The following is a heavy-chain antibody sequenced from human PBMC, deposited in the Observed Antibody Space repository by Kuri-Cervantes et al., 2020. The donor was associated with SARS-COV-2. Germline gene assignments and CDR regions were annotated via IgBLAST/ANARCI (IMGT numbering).Heavy chain of an antibody. V-gene: IGHV4-30-2*01. J-gene: IGHJ4*02. CDR1: GGSISSGGYY. D-gene: IGHD6-13*01. CDR3: ARSPGIAAAGMHYFDY. CDR2: IYHSGST. Sequence: LRLSCTVSGGSISSGGYYWSWIRQPPGKGLEWIGYIYHSGSTYYNPSLKSRVTISVDRSKNQFSLKLSSVTAADTAVYYCARSPGIAAAGMHYFDYWGQGTLVTVSS.